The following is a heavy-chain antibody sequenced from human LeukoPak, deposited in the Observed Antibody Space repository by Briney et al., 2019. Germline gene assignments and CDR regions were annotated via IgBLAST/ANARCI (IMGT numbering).Heavy chain of an antibody. D-gene: IGHD2-2*01. CDR3: AIAVVPAAWPEVDV. CDR2: ISGSGGST. Sequence: GGSLRLSCAASGFTFSSYAMSWVRQAPEKGLEWVSAISGSGGSTYYADSVKGRFTISRDNSKNTLYLQMNSLRAEDTAVYYCAIAVVPAAWPEVDVWGKGTTVTVSS. CDR1: GFTFSSYA. J-gene: IGHJ6*04. V-gene: IGHV3-23*01.